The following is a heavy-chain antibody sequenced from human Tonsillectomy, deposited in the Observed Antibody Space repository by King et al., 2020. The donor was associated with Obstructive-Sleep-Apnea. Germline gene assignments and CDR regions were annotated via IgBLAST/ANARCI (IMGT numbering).Heavy chain of an antibody. V-gene: IGHV3-7*03. CDR3: AREGGAAAGWLEYYFDY. Sequence: VQLVESGGGLVQPGGSLRLSCAASGFTFSSYWMSWVRQAPGKGLEWVANIKQEGSEKYYVDSVKGRFTISRDNAKNSLYLQMNSLRAEDTAVYYCAREGGAAAGWLEYYFDYWGQGTLVTVSS. J-gene: IGHJ4*02. CDR2: IKQEGSEK. CDR1: GFTFSSYW. D-gene: IGHD6-13*01.